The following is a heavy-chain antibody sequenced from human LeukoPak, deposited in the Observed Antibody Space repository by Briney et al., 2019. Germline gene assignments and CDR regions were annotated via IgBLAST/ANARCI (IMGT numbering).Heavy chain of an antibody. J-gene: IGHJ6*03. CDR2: ISSIGTTI. V-gene: IGHV3-48*03. Sequence: GGSLRLSCAASGFTFNNYEMNWVRQDPGKGLEWVSYISSIGTTIYYADSVKGRFTISRDNAKDSLYLQMNSLRAEDTAVYYCARDPKGYYYMDVWGKGTTVTISS. CDR1: GFTFNNYE. CDR3: ARDPKGYYYMDV.